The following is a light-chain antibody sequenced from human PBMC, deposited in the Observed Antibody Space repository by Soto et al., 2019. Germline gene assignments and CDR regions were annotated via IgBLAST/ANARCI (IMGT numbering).Light chain of an antibody. CDR1: NSNIGSNT. V-gene: IGLV1-44*01. CDR2: SNS. J-gene: IGLJ2*01. Sequence: QSVLTQPPSASGTPGQRVTISCSGSNSNIGSNTINWYQQLPGTAPKHLLYSNSNRPSWVPARFSGSTYGTSASLAISGLQSEDEAAYYCAAWDDSLNGVVFGRGTKLTVL. CDR3: AAWDDSLNGVV.